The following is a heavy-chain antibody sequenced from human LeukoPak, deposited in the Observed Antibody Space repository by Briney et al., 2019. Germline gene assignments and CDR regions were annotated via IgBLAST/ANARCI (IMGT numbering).Heavy chain of an antibody. CDR1: GYSFTSYW. CDR3: ARGVGGKQFDF. V-gene: IGHV5-51*07. Sequence: GESLKISCKGSGYSFTSYWIGWVHQMPGKGLEWMGIIYPGDSDTRYSPSFQGQVTISADNSTAYLQWSSLKASDTAMYYCARGVGGKQFDFWGQGTLVTVSS. D-gene: IGHD3-16*01. CDR2: IYPGDSDT. J-gene: IGHJ4*02.